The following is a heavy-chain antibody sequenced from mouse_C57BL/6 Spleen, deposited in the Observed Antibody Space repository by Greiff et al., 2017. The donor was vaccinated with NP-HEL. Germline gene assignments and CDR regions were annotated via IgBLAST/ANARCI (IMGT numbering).Heavy chain of an antibody. CDR3: APSYDGYYPFAY. CDR2: IYPGDGDT. CDR1: GYAFSSYW. J-gene: IGHJ3*01. V-gene: IGHV1-80*01. D-gene: IGHD2-3*01. Sequence: QVQLQQSGAELVKPGASVKISCKASGYAFSSYWMNWVKQRPGKGLEWIGQIYPGDGDTNYNGKFKGKATLTADKSSSTAYMQLSSLTSEDSAVYYCAPSYDGYYPFAYWGQGTLVTVSA.